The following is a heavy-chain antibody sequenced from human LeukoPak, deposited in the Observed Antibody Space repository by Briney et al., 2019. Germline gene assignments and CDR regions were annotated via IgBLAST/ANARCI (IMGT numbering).Heavy chain of an antibody. Sequence: SETLSLTCAVSGGSIGSSNWWSWVRQPPGKGLEWIGEIYHSGSTNYNPSLKSRVTISVDKSKNQFSLKLSSVTAADTAVYYCARDRREQWSWDYWGQGTLVTVSS. CDR3: ARDRREQWSWDY. D-gene: IGHD6-19*01. V-gene: IGHV4-4*02. CDR2: IYHSGST. J-gene: IGHJ4*02. CDR1: GGSIGSSNW.